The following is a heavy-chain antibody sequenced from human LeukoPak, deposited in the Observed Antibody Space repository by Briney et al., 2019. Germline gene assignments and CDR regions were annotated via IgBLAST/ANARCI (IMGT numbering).Heavy chain of an antibody. CDR2: INHSGST. V-gene: IGHV4-34*01. D-gene: IGHD6-6*01. J-gene: IGHJ6*02. CDR3: ARVLGIAARPGYYYYGMDV. CDR1: GGSFSGYY. Sequence: SETLSLTCAVYGGSFSGYYWSWIRQPPGKGLEWIGEINHSGSTNYNPSPKSRVTISVDTSKNQFSLKLSSVTAADTAVYYCARVLGIAARPGYYYYGMDVWGQGTTVTVSS.